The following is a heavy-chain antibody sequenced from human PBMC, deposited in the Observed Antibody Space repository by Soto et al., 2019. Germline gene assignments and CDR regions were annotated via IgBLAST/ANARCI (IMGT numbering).Heavy chain of an antibody. Sequence: GGSLRLSCAASGFTVSSNYMSWVRQAPGKGLEWVSVIYSGGSTYYADSVKVRFTISRDNSKKTLYLQMNSLRAEDTAVYYCARDGEIDAFDIWGQGTIVTVSS. V-gene: IGHV3-53*01. J-gene: IGHJ3*02. CDR2: IYSGGST. CDR1: GFTVSSNY. D-gene: IGHD2-21*01. CDR3: ARDGEIDAFDI.